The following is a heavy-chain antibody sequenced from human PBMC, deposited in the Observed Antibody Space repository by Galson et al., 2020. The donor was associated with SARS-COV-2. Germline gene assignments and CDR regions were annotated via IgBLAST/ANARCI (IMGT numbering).Heavy chain of an antibody. D-gene: IGHD3-22*01. Sequence: GESLKISCAASGFTFSSYGMHWVRQAPGKGLEWVAVIWYDGSNKYYADSVKGRFTISRDNSKNTLYLQMNSLRAEDTAVYYCARGEYYYDSSGPGYFDLWGRGTLVTVSS. CDR2: IWYDGSNK. J-gene: IGHJ2*01. CDR3: ARGEYYYDSSGPGYFDL. V-gene: IGHV3-33*01. CDR1: GFTFSSYG.